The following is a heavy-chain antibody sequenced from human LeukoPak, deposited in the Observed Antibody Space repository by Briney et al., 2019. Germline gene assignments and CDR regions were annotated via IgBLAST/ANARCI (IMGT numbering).Heavy chain of an antibody. V-gene: IGHV3-7*01. CDR3: ARDRRWTATTVTYFDY. Sequence: GGSLRLSCEGSGFTFSNYWMTWVRQAPGKGLEWVANIKQDGSEKYYVDSVRGRFTISRDNTKNSLYLQVNSLRAEDTAVYYCARDRRWTATTVTYFDYWGQGTLVTVSS. D-gene: IGHD4-11*01. CDR1: GFTFSNYW. CDR2: IKQDGSEK. J-gene: IGHJ4*02.